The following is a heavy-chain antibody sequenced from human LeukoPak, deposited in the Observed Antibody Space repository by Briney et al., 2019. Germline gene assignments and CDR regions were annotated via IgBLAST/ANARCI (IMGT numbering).Heavy chain of an antibody. CDR1: GGSFSGYY. CDR3: ARAGGYCGRISCPYYFDY. D-gene: IGHD2-15*01. V-gene: IGHV4-34*01. CDR2: INHSGST. J-gene: IGHJ4*02. Sequence: PSETLSLTCAVYGGSFSGYYWSWIRQPPGKGLEWIGEINHSGSTNYNPSLKSRVTISVDTSKNQFSLKLSSVTAADTAVYYCARAGGYCGRISCPYYFDYWGQGSLVAVSS.